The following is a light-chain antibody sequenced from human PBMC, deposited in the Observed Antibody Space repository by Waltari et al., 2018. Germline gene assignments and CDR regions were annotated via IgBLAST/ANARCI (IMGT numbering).Light chain of an antibody. Sequence: DIQMTQSPSSLSASVGHRVTITCRASQSISSYLHWYQQKPGKPPKLLIYAASSLQSGVPSRFSGSGSGTDFTLTISSLQPEDFATYYCQQSYSTPMYTFGQGTKLEIK. V-gene: IGKV1-39*01. CDR2: AAS. J-gene: IGKJ2*01. CDR3: QQSYSTPMYT. CDR1: QSISSY.